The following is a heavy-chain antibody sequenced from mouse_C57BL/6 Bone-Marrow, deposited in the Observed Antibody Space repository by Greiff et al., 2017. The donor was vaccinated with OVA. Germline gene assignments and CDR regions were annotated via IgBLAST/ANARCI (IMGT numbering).Heavy chain of an antibody. CDR2: IYPRSGNT. V-gene: IGHV1-81*01. Sequence: VQLQQSGAELARPGASVKLSCKASGYTFTSYGISWVKQRTGQGLEWIGEIYPRSGNTYYNEKSKGKATLTADKSSSTAYMELRSLTSEDSAVYFCASCYYYGSSAWFAYWGQGTLVTVSA. CDR1: GYTFTSYG. CDR3: ASCYYYGSSAWFAY. J-gene: IGHJ3*01. D-gene: IGHD1-1*01.